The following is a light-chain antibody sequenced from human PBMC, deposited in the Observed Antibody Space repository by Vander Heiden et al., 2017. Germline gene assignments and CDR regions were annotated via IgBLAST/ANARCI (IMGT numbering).Light chain of an antibody. CDR1: QSISSW. Sequence: DIQLSQSPSTLSASVGDRVTIPCRASQSISSWLAWYQQKPGKAPKLLIYKASSLESGVPSRFSGSGSGTEFTLTISSLQPDDFATYYCQHSRTFGQGTKLEIK. CDR3: QHSRT. V-gene: IGKV1-5*03. J-gene: IGKJ2*01. CDR2: KAS.